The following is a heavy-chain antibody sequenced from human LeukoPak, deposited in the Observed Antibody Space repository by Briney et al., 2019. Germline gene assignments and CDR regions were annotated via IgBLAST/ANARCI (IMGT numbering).Heavy chain of an antibody. CDR2: IYYSGST. CDR1: GGSISSYY. Sequence: SETLSLTCTVSGGSISSYYWSWIRQPPGKGLEWIGYIYYSGSTNYNPSLKSRVTISVDTSKDQFSLKLSSVTAADTAVYYCARDNWNYGSSMDVWGQGTTVTVSS. J-gene: IGHJ6*02. V-gene: IGHV4-59*01. D-gene: IGHD1-7*01. CDR3: ARDNWNYGSSMDV.